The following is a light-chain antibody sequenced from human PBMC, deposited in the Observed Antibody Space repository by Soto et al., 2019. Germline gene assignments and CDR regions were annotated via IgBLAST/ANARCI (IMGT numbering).Light chain of an antibody. CDR3: LQDYNYPLT. CDR1: QGIRND. Sequence: AIQMTQSPSSLSASVGDRVTITCRASQGIRNDLGWYQQKPGKAPKLLIYAASSLQSGVPSRFSGSGSGTDFTLAISSLQPQDFATYYCLQDYNYPLTFGQGTKLEIK. V-gene: IGKV1-6*01. CDR2: AAS. J-gene: IGKJ2*01.